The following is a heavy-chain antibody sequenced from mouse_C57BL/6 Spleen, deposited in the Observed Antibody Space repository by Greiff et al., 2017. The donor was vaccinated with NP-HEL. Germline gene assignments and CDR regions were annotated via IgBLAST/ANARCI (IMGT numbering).Heavy chain of an antibody. J-gene: IGHJ2*01. CDR1: GFTFSDYY. Sequence: EVQLQESEGGLVQPGSSIKLSCTASGFTFSDYYMAWVRQVPEKGLEWVANINYDGSSTYYLDSLKSRFIISRDNAKNILYLQMSSLKSEDTATYYCAREAHYFDYWGQGTTLTVSS. CDR3: AREAHYFDY. V-gene: IGHV5-16*01. CDR2: INYDGSST.